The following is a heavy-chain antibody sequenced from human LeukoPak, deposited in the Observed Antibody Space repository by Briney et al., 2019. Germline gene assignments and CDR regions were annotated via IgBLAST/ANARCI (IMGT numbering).Heavy chain of an antibody. J-gene: IGHJ6*02. CDR2: IRSKTYGGTT. CDR1: GFTFGDYA. D-gene: IGHD5-18*01. CDR3: TRRPTQPWLYYGMDV. Sequence: GGSLTLSCTASGFTFGDYAMSWVRRAPGKGLERVGFIRSKTYGGTTEYAAAVKGRFTISRDDSKSIAYLQMNSLKTEDTAVYYCTRRPTQPWLYYGMDVWGQGTTVTVSS. V-gene: IGHV3-49*04.